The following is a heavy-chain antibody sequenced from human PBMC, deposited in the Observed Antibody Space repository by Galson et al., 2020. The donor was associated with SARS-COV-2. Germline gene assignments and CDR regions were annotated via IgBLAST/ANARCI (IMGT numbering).Heavy chain of an antibody. CDR3: ARDPAPLYGDNYYYGMDV. Sequence: ETSETLSLTCSVSDVSMTSYYWSWTRQPPRKGLEWVGYISYSGSTNHNPSLRSRVTIIVDLSKTQFSLKLSSVTAAATAVYYCARDPAPLYGDNYYYGMDVWGRGTAVIVSS. V-gene: IGHV4-59*01. CDR1: DVSMTSYY. CDR2: ISYSGST. D-gene: IGHD4-17*01. J-gene: IGHJ6*02.